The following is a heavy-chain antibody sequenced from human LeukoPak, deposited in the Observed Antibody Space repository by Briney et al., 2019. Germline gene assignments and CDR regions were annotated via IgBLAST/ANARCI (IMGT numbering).Heavy chain of an antibody. CDR2: INTNTGNP. CDR3: ARDSAIALPGRGDDY. Sequence: ASVKVSCKASGYTFTSYAMNWVRQAPGQGLEWMGWINTNTGNPTYAQGFTGRFVFSLDTSVSTAYLQITSLKAEDTAVYYCARDSAIALPGRGDDYWGQGTLVTVSS. J-gene: IGHJ4*02. CDR1: GYTFTSYA. D-gene: IGHD2/OR15-2a*01. V-gene: IGHV7-4-1*02.